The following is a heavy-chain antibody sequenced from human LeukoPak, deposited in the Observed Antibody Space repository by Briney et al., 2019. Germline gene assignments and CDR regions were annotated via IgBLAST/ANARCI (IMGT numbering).Heavy chain of an antibody. V-gene: IGHV3-74*01. CDR3: AKIDAY. CDR2: INSDGSIT. J-gene: IGHJ4*02. CDR1: GFTFSRNW. Sequence: PGRSLRLSCAPSGFTFSRNWVHWVRQAPGKGLVWVSRINSDGSITNYADSVKGRFTISRDNAKNTLYLQMSSLRAEDTAVYYCAKIDAYWGQGTLVTVSS.